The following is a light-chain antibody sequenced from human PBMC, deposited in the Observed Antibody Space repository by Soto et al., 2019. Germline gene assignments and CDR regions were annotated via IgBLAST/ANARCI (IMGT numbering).Light chain of an antibody. J-gene: IGKJ1*01. CDR2: GAS. CDR1: QSVTSSF. Sequence: IVLTQSPGTLSLSPGDGATLSCRASQSVTSSFLAWYQQKPGQAPRLLIYGASSRATGIPDRFSGSGSGTDFTLTISRLEPEDFAVYYCHQYCTSPRTFGQGTKVDVK. V-gene: IGKV3-20*01. CDR3: HQYCTSPRT.